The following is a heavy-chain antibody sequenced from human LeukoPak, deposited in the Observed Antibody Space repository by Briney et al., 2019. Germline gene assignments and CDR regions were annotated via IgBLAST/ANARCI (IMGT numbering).Heavy chain of an antibody. CDR1: GGSISSYY. CDR3: AREEAPCQPFDI. V-gene: IGHV4-59*01. CDR2: IYYSGST. D-gene: IGHD2-2*01. Sequence: PSETLSLTCTVSGGSISSYYWSWIRQPPGKGLEWIGYIYYSGSTNYNPSLKSRVTISVDTSKNQFSLKLSSVTAADTAVYYCAREEAPCQPFDIWGQGTMVTVSS. J-gene: IGHJ3*02.